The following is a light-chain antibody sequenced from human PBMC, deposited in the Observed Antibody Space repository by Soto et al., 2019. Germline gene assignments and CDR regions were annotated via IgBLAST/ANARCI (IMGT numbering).Light chain of an antibody. V-gene: IGKV1-5*01. CDR1: QSISSW. CDR2: DAS. CDR3: QQYNSYSWT. J-gene: IGKJ1*01. Sequence: DIQMTQSPSTLSASVGDRVTITCRARQSISSWLAWYQQKPGKAPRVLSYDASSLGSGVPSRFSGSGSGTEFTLTISSLQPDDFATYYCQQYNSYSWTFGQGTKVDIK.